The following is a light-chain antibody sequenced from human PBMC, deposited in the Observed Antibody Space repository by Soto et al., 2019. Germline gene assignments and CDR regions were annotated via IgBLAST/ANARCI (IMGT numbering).Light chain of an antibody. CDR2: QDS. V-gene: IGLV3-1*01. Sequence: SYELTQPPSVSVSPGQTASITCSGDKWGDKYACWYQQKPGQSPVLVIYQDSKRPSGIPERFSGSNSGNTATLTISGTQAMDEADYYCQAWDSSTAIVFGTGTKVTVL. CDR1: KWGDKY. CDR3: QAWDSSTAIV. J-gene: IGLJ1*01.